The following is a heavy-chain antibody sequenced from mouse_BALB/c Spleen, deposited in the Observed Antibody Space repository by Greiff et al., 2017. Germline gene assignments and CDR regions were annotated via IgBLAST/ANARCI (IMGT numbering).Heavy chain of an antibody. J-gene: IGHJ4*01. CDR3: APPSRDSYAMDY. Sequence: VQLQQSGAELVRPGALVKLSCKASGFNFTDYYMHWVKQRPEQGLEWIGWIDPENGNTIYDPKFQGKASITADTSSNTAYLQLSSLTSEDTAVYYCAPPSRDSYAMDYWGQGTSVTVSS. V-gene: IGHV14-1*02. CDR2: IDPENGNT. CDR1: GFNFTDYY.